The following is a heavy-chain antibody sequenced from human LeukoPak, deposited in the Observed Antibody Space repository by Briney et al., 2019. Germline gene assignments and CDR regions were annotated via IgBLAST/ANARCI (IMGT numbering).Heavy chain of an antibody. CDR2: ISAYNGNT. D-gene: IGHD3-3*01. J-gene: IGHJ4*02. CDR1: GYTFTSYG. CDR3: ARDPQVRFLEWVPYYFDY. V-gene: IGHV1-18*01. Sequence: ASVKVSCKASGYTFTSYGISWARQAPGQGLEWMGWISAYNGNTNYAQKLQGRVTMTTDTSTSTAYMELRSLRSDDTAVYYCARDPQVRFLEWVPYYFDYWGQGTLVTVSS.